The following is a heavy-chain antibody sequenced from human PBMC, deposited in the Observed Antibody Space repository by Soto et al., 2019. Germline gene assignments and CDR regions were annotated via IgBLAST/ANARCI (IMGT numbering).Heavy chain of an antibody. D-gene: IGHD6-19*01. CDR3: TTDGGTVPQWHYFAY. Sequence: PCETLSLTGTVSGASINSGDYYWSWLRQPPGKGLEWIGHIYYSGSTYYNPSLKSRAGISVDSSKSQVSLKLTSVTAADTAVYYCTTDGGTVPQWHYFAYWGRGTLVTVSS. V-gene: IGHV4-30-4*01. CDR2: IYYSGST. CDR1: GASINSGDYY. J-gene: IGHJ4*02.